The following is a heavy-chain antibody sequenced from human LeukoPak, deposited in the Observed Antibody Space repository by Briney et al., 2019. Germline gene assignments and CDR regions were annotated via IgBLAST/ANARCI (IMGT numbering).Heavy chain of an antibody. CDR1: GXTFSNAC. D-gene: IGHD3-22*01. Sequence: PGGSLRLSFAASGXTFSNACMSWVRQAPGKGLEWVGRIKSKTDGGTTDYAAPVKGRFTISRDDSKNTLYLQMNSLKTEDTAVYYCTLSGYYDSSGYSDYWGQGTLVTVSS. CDR3: TLSGYYDSSGYSDY. V-gene: IGHV3-15*01. CDR2: IKSKTDGGTT. J-gene: IGHJ4*02.